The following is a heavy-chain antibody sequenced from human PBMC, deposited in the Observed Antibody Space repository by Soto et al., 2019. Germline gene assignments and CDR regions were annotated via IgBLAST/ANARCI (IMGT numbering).Heavy chain of an antibody. V-gene: IGHV1-69*13. CDR2: IIPIFGTA. CDR3: AIEYSSSPPYYPIGF. Sequence: SVKVSCKASGGTFSSYSISWVRQAPGQGLEWMGGIIPIFGTANYAQKFQGRVTITADESTSTAYMELSSLRSEDTAVYYCAIEYSSSPPYYPIGFWGQRTLVTVSS. CDR1: GGTFSSYS. J-gene: IGHJ4*02. D-gene: IGHD6-6*01.